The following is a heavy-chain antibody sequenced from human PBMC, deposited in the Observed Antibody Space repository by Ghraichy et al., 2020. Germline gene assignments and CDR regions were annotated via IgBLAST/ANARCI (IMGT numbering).Heavy chain of an antibody. CDR1: GDSLSSGGYS. D-gene: IGHD1-26*01. CDR3: ARRTIVGATYFDF. CDR2: IHHSGSA. V-gene: IGHV4-30-2*01. J-gene: IGHJ4*02. Sequence: SETLSLTCAVSGDSLSSGGYSWSWIRQPPGKGLEWLGYIHHSGSASYNSSLKNRVTMSMDRSKNQFSLEVNSVTAADTAVYYCARRTIVGATYFDFWSPGTLVTVSS.